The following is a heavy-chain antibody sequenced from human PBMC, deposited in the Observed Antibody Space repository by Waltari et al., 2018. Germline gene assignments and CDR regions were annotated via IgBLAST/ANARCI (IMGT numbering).Heavy chain of an antibody. CDR3: ANLEYYYYYMDV. CDR2: ISGSGGST. V-gene: IGHV3-23*04. CDR1: GFTFSSQA. D-gene: IGHD3-3*01. J-gene: IGHJ6*03. Sequence: EVQLVESGGGLVQPGGSLRLSCAASGFTFSSQAISWVRQAPGKGLEWVSAISGSGGSTYYADSVKGRFTISRDNSKNTLYLQMNSLRAEDTAVYYCANLEYYYYYMDVWGKGTTVTVSS.